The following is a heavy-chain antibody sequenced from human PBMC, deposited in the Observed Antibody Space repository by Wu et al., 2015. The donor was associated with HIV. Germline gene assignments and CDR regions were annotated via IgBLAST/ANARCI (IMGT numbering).Heavy chain of an antibody. CDR3: ARGPPYSSSWSDY. Sequence: QVQLVQSGAEVKKPGSSVKVSCTGSGGTFSSYVTAWVRQAPGQGLEWMGGIIPLFRTANYSPKFQGRLTITTDESMTTAYMDLRSLRSEDTAVYYCARGPPYSSSWSDYWGQGTLVTVSS. CDR1: GGTFSSYV. V-gene: IGHV1-69*05. CDR2: IIPLFRTA. J-gene: IGHJ4*02. D-gene: IGHD6-13*01.